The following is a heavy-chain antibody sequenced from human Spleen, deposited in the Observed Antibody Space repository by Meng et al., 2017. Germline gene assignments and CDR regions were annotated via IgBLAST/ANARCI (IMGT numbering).Heavy chain of an antibody. Sequence: SETLSLTCAVYGGSFSGHYWSWIRQPPGKGLEWIGEINHSGSTNYNPSLESRVTISEDPSKNQFSLKVSSVTAADTAVYYCARGPTTMAHDFDYWGQGTLVTVSS. CDR2: INHSGST. D-gene: IGHD4-11*01. CDR1: GGSFSGHY. J-gene: IGHJ4*02. V-gene: IGHV4-34*01. CDR3: ARGPTTMAHDFDY.